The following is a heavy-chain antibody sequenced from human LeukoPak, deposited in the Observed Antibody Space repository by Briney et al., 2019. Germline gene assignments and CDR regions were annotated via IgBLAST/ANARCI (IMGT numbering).Heavy chain of an antibody. V-gene: IGHV4-31*03. Sequence: SETLSLTCTVSGGSICSGDYYWTWIRQHPGKGLKWIGYIFCSESTDYNSSLKSRATISVDTSKNQFSLKLSSVTAADTAVYYCARRGYIYGFFDYWGQGTLVTVSS. CDR1: GGSICSGDYY. D-gene: IGHD5-18*01. CDR3: ARRGYIYGFFDY. CDR2: IFCSEST. J-gene: IGHJ4*02.